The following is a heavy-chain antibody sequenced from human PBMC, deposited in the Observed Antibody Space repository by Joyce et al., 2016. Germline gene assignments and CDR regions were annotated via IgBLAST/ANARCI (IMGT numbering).Heavy chain of an antibody. Sequence: QVQLVQSGAEVKRPGVSVKISCKASGYTFTSYSVHWVRPAPGQGLGWVGMIDPSGGSTTYAQRFQGRVIMTRDTSTSTVYMKLNSLRSEDTAVYYCASRGTSNISDHYYGMDVWGQGTTVTVSS. V-gene: IGHV1-46*01. CDR3: ASRGTSNISDHYYGMDV. CDR2: IDPSGGST. D-gene: IGHD2-21*02. J-gene: IGHJ6*02. CDR1: GYTFTSYS.